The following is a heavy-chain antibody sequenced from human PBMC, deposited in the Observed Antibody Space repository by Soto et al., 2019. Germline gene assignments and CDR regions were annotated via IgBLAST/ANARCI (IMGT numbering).Heavy chain of an antibody. J-gene: IGHJ6*02. CDR2: IDPSDSYT. CDR1: GYSFTSYW. V-gene: IGHV5-10-1*01. D-gene: IGHD3-16*01. CDR3: ARQDLRKQGMDA. Sequence: PGESLKISFKGPGYSFTSYWISWVRQMPVKGLEWMGRIDPSDSYTNYSPSFQGHVTISADKYISTAYLQWSSLKASDTAMYYCARQDLRKQGMDACGQGTTVTVSS.